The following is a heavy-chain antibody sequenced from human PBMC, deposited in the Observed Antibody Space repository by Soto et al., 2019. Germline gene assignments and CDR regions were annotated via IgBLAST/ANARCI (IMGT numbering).Heavy chain of an antibody. Sequence: QLQLQESGPGLVKPSETLSLTCTVSGGSISSSSYYWGWIRQPPGKGLEWIGSIYYSGSTYYNPSLTRPVTISVATSKNQFSLKLSSVPAADTAVYYSARHDWNGVDYWGQGTLVTVSS. CDR1: GGSISSSSYY. CDR2: IYYSGST. D-gene: IGHD1-1*01. CDR3: ARHDWNGVDY. J-gene: IGHJ4*02. V-gene: IGHV4-39*01.